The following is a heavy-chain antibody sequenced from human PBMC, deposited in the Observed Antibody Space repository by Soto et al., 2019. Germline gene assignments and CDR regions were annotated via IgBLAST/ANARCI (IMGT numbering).Heavy chain of an antibody. CDR2: ISYDGSNK. V-gene: IGHV3-30-3*01. D-gene: IGHD5-12*01. Sequence: QVQLVESGGGVVQPGRSLRLSCAASGFTFSSYAMHWVRQAPGKGLEWVAVISYDGSNKYYADSVKGRFTISRDNSKNTLYLQMNSLRAEDTAVYYCAREGKRWLRGYFDYWGQGTLVTVSS. CDR1: GFTFSSYA. CDR3: AREGKRWLRGYFDY. J-gene: IGHJ4*02.